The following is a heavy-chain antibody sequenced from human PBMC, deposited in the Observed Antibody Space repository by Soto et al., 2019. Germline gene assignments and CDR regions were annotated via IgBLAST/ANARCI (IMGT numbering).Heavy chain of an antibody. V-gene: IGHV2-5*02. CDR3: VHSDTDFGAFDV. J-gene: IGHJ3*01. CDR1: GFSFTSFGVV. Sequence: QITLKESGPTLVRPTETLTLTCTFSGFSFTSFGVVVGWIRQPPGKALEWVAHIYWDDDKRLSPSLKTRVSIHKVTSANEVVLTMTNMDPEDTATYYCVHSDTDFGAFDVWGQGTTVTVSS. D-gene: IGHD3-16*01. CDR2: IYWDDDK.